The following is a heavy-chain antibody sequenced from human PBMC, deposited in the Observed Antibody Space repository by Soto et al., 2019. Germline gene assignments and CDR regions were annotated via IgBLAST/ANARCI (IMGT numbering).Heavy chain of an antibody. CDR2: INHSGST. D-gene: IGHD6-25*01. Sequence: QVQLQQWGAGLLKPSETLSLTCAVYGGSFSGYYWSWIRQPPGKGLEWIGEINHSGSTNYNPSLKRRGKTSVLMFKNHYARPLGFVDAAAGAVYYCARGRSDFGLEAAGHPHWFYTWGQGTLVAV. CDR3: ARGRSDFGLEAAGHPHWFYT. J-gene: IGHJ5*02. V-gene: IGHV4-34*01. CDR1: GGSFSGYY.